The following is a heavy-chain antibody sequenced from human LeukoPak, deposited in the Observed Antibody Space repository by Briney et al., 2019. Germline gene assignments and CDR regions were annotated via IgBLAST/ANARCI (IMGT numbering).Heavy chain of an antibody. Sequence: SVKVSCKASGGTFSSYAISWVRQAPGQGLEWMGRIIPILGIANYAQKFQGRVTITADKSTSTAYMELSSLRSEDTAVYYCATSGSYYKGEPTNFDYWGQGTLVTVSS. V-gene: IGHV1-69*04. CDR3: ATSGSYYKGEPTNFDY. D-gene: IGHD3-10*01. CDR1: GGTFSSYA. J-gene: IGHJ4*02. CDR2: IIPILGIA.